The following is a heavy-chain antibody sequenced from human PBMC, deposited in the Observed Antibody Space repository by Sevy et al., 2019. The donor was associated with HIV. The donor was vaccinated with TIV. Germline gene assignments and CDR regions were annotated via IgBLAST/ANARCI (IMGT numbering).Heavy chain of an antibody. CDR2: ISWDGGST. CDR3: AKPYRIAVAGDYYYSGMDV. V-gene: IGHV3-43D*03. Sequence: GGSLRLSCAVSGFTFDDYAMHWVRQAPGKGLEWVSLISWDGGSTYYADSVKGRFTISRDNSKNSLYLQMNSLRAEDTAFYYCAKPYRIAVAGDYYYSGMDVWGQGTTVTVSS. J-gene: IGHJ6*02. D-gene: IGHD6-13*01. CDR1: GFTFDDYA.